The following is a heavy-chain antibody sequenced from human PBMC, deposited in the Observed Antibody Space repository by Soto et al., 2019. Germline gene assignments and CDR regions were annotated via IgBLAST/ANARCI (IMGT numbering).Heavy chain of an antibody. Sequence: QVQLVQSGAEEKKPGASVKVSCEASGYTFTSNAMHWVRQAPGQRLEWMGWINAGNGNTKYSQKFQGRVTITRDTSASTAYMELSSLRSEDTAVYYCARGIAPYYFDYWGQGTLVTVSS. D-gene: IGHD6-13*01. CDR1: GYTFTSNA. V-gene: IGHV1-3*05. CDR3: ARGIAPYYFDY. J-gene: IGHJ4*02. CDR2: INAGNGNT.